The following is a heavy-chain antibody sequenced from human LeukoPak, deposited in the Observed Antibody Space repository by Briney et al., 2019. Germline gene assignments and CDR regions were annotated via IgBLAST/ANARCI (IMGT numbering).Heavy chain of an antibody. CDR1: GGSISSYY. J-gene: IGHJ4*02. CDR2: IYYSGST. V-gene: IGHV4-59*08. D-gene: IGHD5-12*01. Sequence: PSETLSLTCTVSGGSISSYYWSWIRQPPGKGLEWIGYIYYSGSTNYNPSLKSRVTISVDTSKNQFSLELSSVTAADTAVYYCASSISGYDFDYWGQGTLVTVSS. CDR3: ASSISGYDFDY.